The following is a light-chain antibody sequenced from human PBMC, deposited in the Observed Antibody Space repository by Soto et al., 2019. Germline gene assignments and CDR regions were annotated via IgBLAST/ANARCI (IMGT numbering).Light chain of an antibody. V-gene: IGKV3-15*01. CDR1: QSVSDK. J-gene: IGKJ1*01. CDR3: QQYNNWPPWT. Sequence: EIVMTQSPATVSVSPGERATLSCRASQSVSDKLAWYQQKPGQAPRLLIYHASARATGIPARFSGSGSVTEFTLTISGLQSEDFAVYYCQQYNNWPPWTFGQGTKVEIK. CDR2: HAS.